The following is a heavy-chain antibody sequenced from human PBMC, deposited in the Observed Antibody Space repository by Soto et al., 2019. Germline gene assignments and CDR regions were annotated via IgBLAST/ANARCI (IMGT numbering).Heavy chain of an antibody. V-gene: IGHV3-23*01. CDR2: ISGSGGST. D-gene: IGHD2-21*01. CDR1: GFTFISYA. Sequence: PGGSLRLSCAASGFTFISYAMSWVLQAPGKGLEWVSAISGSGGSTYYADSVKGRFTISRDNSKNTLYLQMNSLRAEDTAVYYCAGDVSPGTIYAFDTWGQGTMVTVAS. CDR3: AGDVSPGTIYAFDT. J-gene: IGHJ3*02.